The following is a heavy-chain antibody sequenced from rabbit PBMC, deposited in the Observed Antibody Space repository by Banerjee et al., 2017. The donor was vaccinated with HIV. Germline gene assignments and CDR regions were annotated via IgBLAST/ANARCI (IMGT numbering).Heavy chain of an antibody. CDR2: IYTGSSGST. V-gene: IGHV1S40*01. CDR1: GFSFSSSYY. Sequence: QSLEESGGDLVKPEGSLTLTCTASGFSFSSSYYMCWVRQAPGKGLEWIACIYTGSSGSTYYASWAKGRFTCSKTSSTTVTLQMTSLTAADTATYFCARDLAGVIGWNFNLWGPGTLVTVS. J-gene: IGHJ4*01. CDR3: ARDLAGVIGWNFNL. D-gene: IGHD4-1*01.